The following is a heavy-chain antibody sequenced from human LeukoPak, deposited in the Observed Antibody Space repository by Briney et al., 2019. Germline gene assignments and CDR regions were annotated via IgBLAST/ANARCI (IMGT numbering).Heavy chain of an antibody. CDR3: AKNVGDTYSSWYMDV. J-gene: IGHJ6*03. V-gene: IGHV3-23*01. CDR1: GFSFGSFA. D-gene: IGHD2-15*01. CDR2: IIGSGGTT. Sequence: PGGSLRLSCAASGFSFGSFAMSWLRQAPGKGLEGASGIIGSGGTTFYADSVKGRFTISRDNSKNTLYLQMNSLRAEDTAIYYCAKNVGDTYSSWYMDVWGKGTTVTVSS.